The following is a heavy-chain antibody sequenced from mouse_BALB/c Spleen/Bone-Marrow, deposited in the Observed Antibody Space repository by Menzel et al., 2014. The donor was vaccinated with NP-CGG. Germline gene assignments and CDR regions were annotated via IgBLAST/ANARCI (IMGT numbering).Heavy chain of an antibody. J-gene: IGHJ3*01. CDR1: GYTFTSYY. CDR2: INPSNGGT. V-gene: IGHV1S81*02. Sequence: QVHVKQSGAELVKPGASVKLSCKASGYTFTSYYMYWVKQRPGQGLEWIGEINPSNGGTNFNEKFKSKATLTVDKSSNTAYMQLSSLTSEDSAVYYCTRSGYCNHWFAYWGQCTLVPVSA. D-gene: IGHD2-10*02. CDR3: TRSGYCNHWFAY.